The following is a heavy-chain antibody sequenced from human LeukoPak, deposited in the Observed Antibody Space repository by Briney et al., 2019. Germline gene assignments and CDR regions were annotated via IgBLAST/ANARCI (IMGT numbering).Heavy chain of an antibody. CDR3: ARAYCSSTSCLDNNWFDP. D-gene: IGHD2-2*01. Sequence: ASVKVSCKASGYTFTSYGISWVRQAPGQGLEWMGWISAYNGNTNYAQKLQGRVTMTTDTSTSTAYMELRSLRSDDTAVYYCARAYCSSTSCLDNNWFDPWGQGTLVTVSS. CDR1: GYTFTSYG. CDR2: ISAYNGNT. J-gene: IGHJ5*02. V-gene: IGHV1-18*01.